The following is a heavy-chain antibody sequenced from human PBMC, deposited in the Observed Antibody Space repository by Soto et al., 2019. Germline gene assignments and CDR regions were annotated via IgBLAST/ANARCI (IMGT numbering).Heavy chain of an antibody. D-gene: IGHD7-27*01. CDR1: GYTFTDYD. CDR2: MNPNNGNT. CDR3: AKGPRNWGVDY. V-gene: IGHV1-8*01. J-gene: IGHJ4*02. Sequence: QVQLVQSGAEVKKPGASVKVSCKASGYTFTDYDINWFRQATGQGLEWMGWMNPNNGNTGHAQNFQGKVTMTRSTSISTAYMELSTLRSEDTAVYYCAKGPRNWGVDYWGQGTLVTVSS.